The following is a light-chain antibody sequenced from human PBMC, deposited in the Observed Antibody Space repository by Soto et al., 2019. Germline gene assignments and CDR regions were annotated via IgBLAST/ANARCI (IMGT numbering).Light chain of an antibody. CDR1: SSDVGGYNY. CDR3: SSYTSSCTLVV. CDR2: DVS. Sequence: QSALTQPASVSESHGQSITTSCTGTSSDVGGYNYVSWYQQHPGKAPKLMIYDVSNRPSGVSNRFSGSKSGNTASLTISGLQAEDEADYYCSSYTSSCTLVVFGGGTKVTVL. J-gene: IGLJ3*02. V-gene: IGLV2-14*01.